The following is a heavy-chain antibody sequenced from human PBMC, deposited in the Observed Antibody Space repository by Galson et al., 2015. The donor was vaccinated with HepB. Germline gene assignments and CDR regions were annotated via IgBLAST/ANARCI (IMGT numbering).Heavy chain of an antibody. CDR2: IRGSGGST. J-gene: IGHJ6*02. Sequence: SLRLSCAASGFTFSSYAVSWVRQAPGKGLEWVSTIRGSGGSTHYADSVKGRFTISRDNSKNTVYLQMNSLRAEDTAVYYCAKDASYFYGLDVWGQGTTVTVSS. V-gene: IGHV3-23*01. CDR3: AKDASYFYGLDV. CDR1: GFTFSSYA.